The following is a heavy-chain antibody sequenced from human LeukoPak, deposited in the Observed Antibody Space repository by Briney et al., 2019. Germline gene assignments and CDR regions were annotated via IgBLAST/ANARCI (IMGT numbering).Heavy chain of an antibody. CDR1: GGSVSSGSYY. V-gene: IGHV4-61*01. Sequence: SETLSLTCTVSGGSVSSGSYYWSWIRQPPGKGLEWIGYIYYSGSTYYNPSLKSRVTISIDTSKNQFSLKLSSVTAADTAVYYCAREQILIGLYYFDYWGQGTLVTVSS. CDR2: IYYSGST. D-gene: IGHD3-9*01. J-gene: IGHJ4*02. CDR3: AREQILIGLYYFDY.